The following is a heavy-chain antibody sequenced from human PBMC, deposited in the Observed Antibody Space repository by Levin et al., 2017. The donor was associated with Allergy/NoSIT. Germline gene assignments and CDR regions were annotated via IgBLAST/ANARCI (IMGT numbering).Heavy chain of an antibody. CDR3: AKDITNTGYCGGGSCYRLDY. Sequence: GGSLRLSCAASGFTFSSYAMHWVRQAPGKGLEWVAFISSDGGDIFYVDSVKGRFTISRDNSRDTLYLQMNSLRAEDTAVYFCAKDITNTGYCGGGSCYRLDYWGQGTLVTVSS. CDR2: ISSDGGDI. V-gene: IGHV3-30*18. CDR1: GFTFSSYA. J-gene: IGHJ4*02. D-gene: IGHD2-15*01.